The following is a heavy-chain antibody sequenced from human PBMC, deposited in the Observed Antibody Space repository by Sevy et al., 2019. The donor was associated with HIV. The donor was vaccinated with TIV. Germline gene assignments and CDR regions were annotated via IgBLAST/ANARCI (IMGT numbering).Heavy chain of an antibody. Sequence: GGSLRLSCTASGFTFRNAWMTWVRQVPGKGLEWVGRIRNDPDGGTTDYAAPVRGRFTISRDDSKNTLYLQRNSLETEDXAVYYCSTDIVVQSGYSYDFSTFNPDLPHNSGADVWGQGTTVTVSS. CDR3: STDIVVQSGYSYDFSTFNPDLPHNSGADV. V-gene: IGHV3-15*01. CDR2: IRNDPDGGTT. J-gene: IGHJ6*02. D-gene: IGHD5-12*01. CDR1: GFTFRNAW.